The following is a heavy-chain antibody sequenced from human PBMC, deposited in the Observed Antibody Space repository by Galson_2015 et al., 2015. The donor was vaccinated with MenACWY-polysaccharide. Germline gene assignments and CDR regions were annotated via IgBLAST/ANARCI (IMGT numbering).Heavy chain of an antibody. Sequence: SLRLSCAASGFTFSNYHMNWVRQAPGKGLEWASYISSSSTIYYADSVKGRFTISRDNAKNSLYLQMNSLRAEDTAVYYCARVRIASRSFDYWGQGTLVTVPS. J-gene: IGHJ4*02. V-gene: IGHV3-69-1*01. CDR3: ARVRIASRSFDY. D-gene: IGHD6-13*01. CDR2: ISSSSTI. CDR1: GFTFSNYH.